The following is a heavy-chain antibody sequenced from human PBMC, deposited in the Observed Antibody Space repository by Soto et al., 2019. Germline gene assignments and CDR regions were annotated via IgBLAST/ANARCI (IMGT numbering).Heavy chain of an antibody. CDR1: GFAFGDYY. CDR2: ISGGSSYT. V-gene: IGHV3-11*06. D-gene: IGHD5-18*01. CDR3: ANLQETQEYSQGYGSDDF. J-gene: IGHJ4*02. Sequence: GGSLRLFCATSGFAFGDYYMSWVRQAPGKGLEWISYISGGSSYTHYADSVKGRFIISRDNAKNSLYLQMNSLRGEDTAVYYCANLQETQEYSQGYGSDDFWGQGTLVTVYS.